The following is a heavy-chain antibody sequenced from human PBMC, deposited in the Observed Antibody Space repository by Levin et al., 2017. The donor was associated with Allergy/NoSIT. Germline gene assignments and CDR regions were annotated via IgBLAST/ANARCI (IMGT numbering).Heavy chain of an antibody. J-gene: IGHJ2*01. V-gene: IGHV1-69*04. D-gene: IGHD5-12*01. Sequence: VASVKVSCKASGGTFSSYAISWVRQAPGQGLEWMGRIIPILGIANYAQKFQGRVTITADKSTSTAYMELSSLRSEDTAVYYCARDSGSEHRYFDLWGRGTLVTVSS. CDR2: IIPILGIA. CDR3: ARDSGSEHRYFDL. CDR1: GGTFSSYA.